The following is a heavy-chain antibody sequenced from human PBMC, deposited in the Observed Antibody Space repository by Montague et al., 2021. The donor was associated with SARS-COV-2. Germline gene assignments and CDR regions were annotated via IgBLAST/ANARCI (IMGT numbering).Heavy chain of an antibody. D-gene: IGHD3-22*01. CDR2: IYYTGSR. V-gene: IGHV4-39*07. J-gene: IGHJ4*02. CDR3: ARAGGFDNSGYVGRLRTYYFDY. Sequence: SETLSLTCTVSGASIRSSDHYWGWIRQPPGKGLEWIGSIYYTGSRYYTPSLTSRLTISVDTSRYQFSLELTSVTVADTAIYYCARAGGFDNSGYVGRLRTYYFDYWGQGLLVTVSS. CDR1: GASIRSSDHY.